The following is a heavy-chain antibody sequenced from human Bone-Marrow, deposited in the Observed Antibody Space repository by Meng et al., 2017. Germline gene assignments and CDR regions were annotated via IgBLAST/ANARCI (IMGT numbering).Heavy chain of an antibody. CDR1: GFTFTTYT. Sequence: QVQLVESGGGVVQPGRSLRLSCAASGFTFTTYTMHWVRQAPGKGLEWVAVILSDGNNKYYADSVKGRFTISRDNSKNTLYLQMNSLRLEDTAVYYCAKGDFDWGQGTLVTVSS. V-gene: IGHV3-30-3*01. CDR2: ILSDGNNK. CDR3: AKGDFD. J-gene: IGHJ4*02. D-gene: IGHD3/OR15-3a*01.